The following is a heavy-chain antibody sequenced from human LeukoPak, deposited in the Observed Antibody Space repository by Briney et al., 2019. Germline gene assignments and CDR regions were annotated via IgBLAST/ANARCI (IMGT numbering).Heavy chain of an antibody. V-gene: IGHV3-30*18. D-gene: IGHD2-15*01. Sequence: PGGSLRLSCAASGFTFSSYGMHWVRQAPGKGLEWVAVISYDGSNKYYADSVKGRFTISRDNSKNTLYLQMNSLRAEGTAVYYCAKDRKEYCSGGSCYEDYYGMDVWGQGTTVTVSS. CDR2: ISYDGSNK. CDR1: GFTFSSYG. CDR3: AKDRKEYCSGGSCYEDYYGMDV. J-gene: IGHJ6*02.